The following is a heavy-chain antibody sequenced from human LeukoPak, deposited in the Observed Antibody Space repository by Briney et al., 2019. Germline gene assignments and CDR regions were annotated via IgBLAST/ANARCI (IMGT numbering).Heavy chain of an antibody. CDR1: GFTFGDYA. CDR2: ISSSSSYI. Sequence: GGSLRLSCTASGFTFGDYAMSWVRQAPGRGLEWVSSISSSSSYIYYADSVKGRFTISRDNAKNSLYLQMNSLRAEDTAVYYCASDLYDFWSGSFDYWGQGTLVTVSS. V-gene: IGHV3-21*01. J-gene: IGHJ4*02. CDR3: ASDLYDFWSGSFDY. D-gene: IGHD3-3*01.